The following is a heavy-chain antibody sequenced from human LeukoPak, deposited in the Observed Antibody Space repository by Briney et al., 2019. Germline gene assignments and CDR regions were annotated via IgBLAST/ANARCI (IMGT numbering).Heavy chain of an antibody. V-gene: IGHV3-30*18. CDR3: AKADSSGYPSYLDY. D-gene: IGHD3-22*01. J-gene: IGHJ4*02. Sequence: GGSLRLSCAASGFTFSSYGMHWVRQAPGKGLEWVAVISYDGSNKYYADSVKGRFTISRDNSKNTLYLQMNSLRAEDTAVYYCAKADSSGYPSYLDYWGQGTPVTVSS. CDR1: GFTFSSYG. CDR2: ISYDGSNK.